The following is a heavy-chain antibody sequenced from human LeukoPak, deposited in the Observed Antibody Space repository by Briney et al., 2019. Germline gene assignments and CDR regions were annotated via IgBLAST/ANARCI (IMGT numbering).Heavy chain of an antibody. Sequence: PGGSLRLSCAASGFTFSSYSMNWVRQAPGKGLEWVSYIRSSSSTIYYADSVKGRFTISRDNAKNSLYLQMNSLRVEDTAVYYCASWEQIFGVDNNDWYFDLWGRGTLVTVSS. J-gene: IGHJ2*01. CDR2: IRSSSSTI. V-gene: IGHV3-48*01. CDR3: ASWEQIFGVDNNDWYFDL. CDR1: GFTFSSYS. D-gene: IGHD3-3*01.